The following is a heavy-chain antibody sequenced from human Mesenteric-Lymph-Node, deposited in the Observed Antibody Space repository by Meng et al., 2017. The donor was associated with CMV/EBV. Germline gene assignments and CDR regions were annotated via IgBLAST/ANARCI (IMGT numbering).Heavy chain of an antibody. CDR2: INHSGST. V-gene: IGHV4-34*01. CDR3: ARGGDYYDSSGYYYDWVY. CDR1: GGSFSGYY. D-gene: IGHD3-22*01. Sequence: SQTLSLTCAVYGGSFSGYYWSWVRQPPGKGLEWIGEINHSGSTNYNPSLKSRIIMSVDTSKNQFSLKLRSVTAADTAVYYCARGGDYYDSSGYYYDWVYWGQGTLVTVSS. J-gene: IGHJ4*02.